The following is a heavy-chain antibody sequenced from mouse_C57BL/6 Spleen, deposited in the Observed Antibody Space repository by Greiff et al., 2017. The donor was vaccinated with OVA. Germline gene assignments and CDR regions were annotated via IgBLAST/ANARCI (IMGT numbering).Heavy chain of an antibody. V-gene: IGHV1-50*01. J-gene: IGHJ4*01. D-gene: IGHD3-2*02. CDR2: IDPSDSYT. Sequence: VQLQQPGAELVKPGASVKLSCKASGYTFTSYWMQWVKQRPGQGLEWIGEIDPSDSYTNYNQKFKGKATLTVDTSSSTAYMQLSSLTSEDSAVYYCAPTAQAGAMDYWGQGTSVTVSS. CDR1: GYTFTSYW. CDR3: APTAQAGAMDY.